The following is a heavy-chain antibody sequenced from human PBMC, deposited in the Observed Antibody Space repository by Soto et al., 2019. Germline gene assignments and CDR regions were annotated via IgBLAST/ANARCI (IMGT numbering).Heavy chain of an antibody. D-gene: IGHD3-10*01. CDR3: AREGEHYAGSWRRFDP. Sequence: PSETLSLTCAVSGGSIGSGDYSWSWIRQPPGKGLEWIGYIFHTGSTYYNPPLKSRVTMSLDRSRNQFSLNLNSVTAADTAMYFCAREGEHYAGSWRRFDPWGQGTLVTVSS. J-gene: IGHJ5*02. CDR1: GGSIGSGDYS. V-gene: IGHV4-30-2*01. CDR2: IFHTGST.